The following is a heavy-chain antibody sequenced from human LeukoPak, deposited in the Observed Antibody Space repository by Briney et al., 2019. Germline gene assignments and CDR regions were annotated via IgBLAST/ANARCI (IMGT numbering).Heavy chain of an antibody. CDR3: ARGPHDYVWGSYWYYMDV. CDR2: INHSGST. Sequence: SETLSLTCAVYGGSFSGYYWSWIRQPPGKGLEWIGEINHSGSTNYNPSLKSRVTISVNTSKNQFSLKLSSATAADTAVYYCARGPHDYVWGSYWYYMDVWGKGTTVTVSS. D-gene: IGHD3-16*01. CDR1: GGSFSGYY. J-gene: IGHJ6*03. V-gene: IGHV4-34*01.